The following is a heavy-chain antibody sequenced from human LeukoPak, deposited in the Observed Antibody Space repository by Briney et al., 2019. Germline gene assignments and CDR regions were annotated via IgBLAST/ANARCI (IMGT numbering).Heavy chain of an antibody. J-gene: IGHJ6*02. CDR2: IYYSGST. Sequence: PSETLSLTRTVSGGSISSSSYYWGWIRQPPGKGLEWIGSIYYSGSTYYNPSLKSRVTISVDTSKNQFSLKLSSVTAADTAVYYCARGYRHYYGMDVWGQGTTVTVSS. CDR3: ARGYRHYYGMDV. V-gene: IGHV4-39*07. CDR1: GGSISSSSYY. D-gene: IGHD5-18*01.